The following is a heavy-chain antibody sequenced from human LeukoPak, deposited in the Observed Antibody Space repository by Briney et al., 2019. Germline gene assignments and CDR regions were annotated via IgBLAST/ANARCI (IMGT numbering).Heavy chain of an antibody. CDR1: GYTFTSYG. CDR3: ARARSYYGSEDWFDP. V-gene: IGHV1-18*01. CDR2: ISAYNGNT. Sequence: GASVKVSCKASGYTFTSYGISWVRQAPGQGLEWMGWISAYNGNTNYAQKLQGRVTMTTDTSTSTAYMELRSLRSDDTAVYYCARARSYYGSEDWFDPWGQGTLVTVSS. J-gene: IGHJ5*02. D-gene: IGHD3-10*01.